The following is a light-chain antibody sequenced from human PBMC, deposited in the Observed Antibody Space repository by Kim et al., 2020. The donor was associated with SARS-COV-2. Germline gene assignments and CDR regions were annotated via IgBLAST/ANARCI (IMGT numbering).Light chain of an antibody. CDR3: QQLNDYPYT. CDR1: QSIRSH. V-gene: IGKV1-9*01. Sequence: ASVGDRVTITCRARQSIRSHLAWYQQKPGKAPKLLIYAASTLQGGVPSRFSGSGSGTEFTLTISSLQPEDFATYSCQQLNDYPYTFGQGTKLEI. CDR2: AAS. J-gene: IGKJ2*01.